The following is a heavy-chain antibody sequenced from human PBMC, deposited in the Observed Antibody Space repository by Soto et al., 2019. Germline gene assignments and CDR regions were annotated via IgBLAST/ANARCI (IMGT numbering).Heavy chain of an antibody. CDR2: ISSSSTFT. V-gene: IGHV3-21*01. CDR1: GFTFSDYS. J-gene: IGHJ4*02. Sequence: GGSLRLSCVASGFTFSDYSVSWVRQAPGKGLEWLSSISSSSTFTHYADSVKGRFTISRDNAKNSLYLQMNSLRAEDTAVFYCAAPYSTGHRLLGYWGQGTLVTVSS. CDR3: AAPYSTGHRLLGY. D-gene: IGHD6-19*01.